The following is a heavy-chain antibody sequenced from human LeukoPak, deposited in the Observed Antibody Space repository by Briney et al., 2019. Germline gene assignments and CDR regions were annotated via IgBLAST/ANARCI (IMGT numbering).Heavy chain of an antibody. CDR3: ATIVVVPAAMNWFDP. V-gene: IGHV1-46*01. J-gene: IGHJ5*02. Sequence: ASVKVSCKASGYTFTNYYIHWVRQAPGHGLEWMGISNPSGDSTNYAQKFQGRVTMTRDTSTSTVYMDLSSLRSEDTAVYYCATIVVVPAAMNWFDPWGQGTLVTVSS. CDR2: SNPSGDST. D-gene: IGHD2-2*01. CDR1: GYTFTNYY.